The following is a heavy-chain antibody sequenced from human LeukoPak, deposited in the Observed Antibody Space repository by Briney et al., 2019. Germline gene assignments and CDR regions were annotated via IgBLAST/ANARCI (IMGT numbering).Heavy chain of an antibody. V-gene: IGHV3-66*01. CDR2: IYSGGST. D-gene: IGHD6-13*01. J-gene: IGHJ4*02. Sequence: GGSLRLSCAVFGFTVSGNYMSWVRQAPEKGLEWVSVIYSGGSTYYADSVKGRFTISRDNSKNTLYLQMDSLRSEDTAVYYCARDFFPIVDSSWYEIGYWGQGTLVTVSS. CDR1: GFTVSGNY. CDR3: ARDFFPIVDSSWYEIGY.